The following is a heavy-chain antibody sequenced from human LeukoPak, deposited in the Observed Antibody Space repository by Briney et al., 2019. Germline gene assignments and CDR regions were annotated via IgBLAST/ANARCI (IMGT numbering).Heavy chain of an antibody. V-gene: IGHV3-30*18. D-gene: IGHD1-26*01. J-gene: IGHJ4*02. Sequence: GGSLRLSCAASGFSFSGYGMHWVRQAPGKGLEWLAVISYDASDENYADSVKGRFTISRDNSKNMMYLQMISLRAEDTAVYYCVKSLVGHTSGYWGQGTLVTVST. CDR1: GFSFSGYG. CDR2: ISYDASDE. CDR3: VKSLVGHTSGY.